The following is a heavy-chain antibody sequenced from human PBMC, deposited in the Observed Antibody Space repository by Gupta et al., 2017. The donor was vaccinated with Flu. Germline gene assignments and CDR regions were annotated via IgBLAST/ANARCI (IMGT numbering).Heavy chain of an antibody. Sequence: PRQGLEWMGGILPVLGTANYAQKFQATVTITADESTSTVYMEMNSLRSEDTAIYYCARTKERDSGSYYDAFDVWGQGTKVTVSS. CDR2: ILPVLGTA. J-gene: IGHJ3*01. V-gene: IGHV1-69*01. D-gene: IGHD1-26*01. CDR3: ARTKERDSGSYYDAFDV.